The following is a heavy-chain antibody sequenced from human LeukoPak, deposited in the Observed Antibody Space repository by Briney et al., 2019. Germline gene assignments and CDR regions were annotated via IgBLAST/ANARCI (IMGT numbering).Heavy chain of an antibody. V-gene: IGHV1-8*02. CDR2: MNPNSGNT. J-gene: IGHJ4*02. D-gene: IGHD5-18*01. Sequence: GASVKVSCKASGYTFTSYYMHWVRQAPGQGLEWMGWMNPNSGNTGYAQKFQGRVTMTRNTSISTAYMELSSLRSEDTAVYYCARGRYSYGYSENDYWGQGTLVTVSS. CDR3: ARGRYSYGYSENDY. CDR1: GYTFTSYY.